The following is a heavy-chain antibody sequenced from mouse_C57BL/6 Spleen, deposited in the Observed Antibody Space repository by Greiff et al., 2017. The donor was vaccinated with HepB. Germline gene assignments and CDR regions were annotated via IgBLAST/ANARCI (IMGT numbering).Heavy chain of an antibody. CDR3: AREDSSGYEAWFAY. V-gene: IGHV5-16*01. Sequence: EVKLVESEGGLVQPGSSMKLSCTASGFTFSDYYMAWVRQVPEKGLEWVANINYDGSSTYYLDSLKSRFIISRDNAKNILYLQMSSLKSEDTATYYCAREDSSGYEAWFAYWGQGTLVTVSA. CDR1: GFTFSDYY. D-gene: IGHD3-2*02. CDR2: INYDGSST. J-gene: IGHJ3*01.